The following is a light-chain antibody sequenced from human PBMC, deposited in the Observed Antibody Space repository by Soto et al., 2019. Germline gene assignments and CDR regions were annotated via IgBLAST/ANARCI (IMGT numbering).Light chain of an antibody. CDR1: QSVSSY. CDR3: QQRSNWPPWT. Sequence: EIVLTQCQGTLSLSPGERATLSCRASQSVSSYLAWYQQKPGQAPRLLIYDASNRATGIPARFIGSGSGTDFTLTISSLEPEDFAVYYCQQRSNWPPWTFGQGTKVDIK. J-gene: IGKJ1*01. V-gene: IGKV3-11*01. CDR2: DAS.